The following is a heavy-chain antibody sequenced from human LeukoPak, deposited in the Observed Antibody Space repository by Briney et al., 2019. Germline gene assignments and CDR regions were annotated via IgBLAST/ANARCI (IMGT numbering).Heavy chain of an antibody. D-gene: IGHD2-15*01. CDR2: ISSSSSYI. CDR1: GFTFSSYS. CDR3: ASSYCSGGSCYSGFDY. Sequence: GGSLRLSCAASGFTFSSYSMNWVRQAPGKGLEWVSSISSSSSYIYYADSVKGRFTISRDNAKNSLYLQMNSLRAEDTAVYYCASSYCSGGSCYSGFDYWGQGTLVTVSS. V-gene: IGHV3-21*01. J-gene: IGHJ4*02.